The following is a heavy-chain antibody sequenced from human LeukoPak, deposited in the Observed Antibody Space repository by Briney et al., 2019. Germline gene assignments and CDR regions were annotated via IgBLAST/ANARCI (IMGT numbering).Heavy chain of an antibody. V-gene: IGHV3-30*04. D-gene: IGHD6-19*01. CDR2: ISYDGSNK. CDR3: ARAPYSSGWYLDY. CDR1: GFTFSSYA. J-gene: IGHJ4*02. Sequence: PGGSLRLSCAASGFTFSSYAMHWVRQARGKGLEWVAVISYDGSNKYYADSVKGRFTISRDNSKNTLYLQMNSLRAEDTAVYYCARAPYSSGWYLDYWGQGTLVTVSS.